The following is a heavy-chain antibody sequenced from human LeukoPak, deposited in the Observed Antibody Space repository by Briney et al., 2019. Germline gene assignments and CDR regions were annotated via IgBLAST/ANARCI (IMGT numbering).Heavy chain of an antibody. Sequence: GESLNSSVKPPDYMFTSHGIGWLRQMPGKGLEWMGSIYPGDSDTRYSPSFQGQVTISADKSITNAYLQWSSLKPSNTAMDYCATPKVSGWNFDYWGQGTLVTVSS. J-gene: IGHJ4*02. D-gene: IGHD6-19*01. V-gene: IGHV5-51*01. CDR3: ATPKVSGWNFDY. CDR1: DYMFTSHG. CDR2: IYPGDSDT.